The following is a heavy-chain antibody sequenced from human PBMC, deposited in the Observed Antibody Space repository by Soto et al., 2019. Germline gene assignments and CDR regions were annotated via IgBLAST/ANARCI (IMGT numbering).Heavy chain of an antibody. J-gene: IGHJ6*02. V-gene: IGHV4-39*01. CDR3: ARLPYYYYGMDV. CDR1: GGSISRSSYS. CDR2: IYYSGST. Sequence: SETLSLTCTVSGGSISRSSYSWGWFRQHPGKGLEWIGSIYYSGSTYYNPSLKSRVTISVDTSKNQFSLKLSSVTAADTAVYYCARLPYYYYGMDVWGQGTTVT.